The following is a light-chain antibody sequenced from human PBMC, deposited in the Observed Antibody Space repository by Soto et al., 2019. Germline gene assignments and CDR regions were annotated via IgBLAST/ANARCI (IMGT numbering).Light chain of an antibody. CDR1: SSNIGSNY. CDR3: AAWDDSLGGFYV. Sequence: QSVLTQPPSASGTPGQRVTISCSGRSSNIGSNYVYWYQQLPGTAPTNLLYRNNQRPSGVPDRFSGSKSGTSASLVISGLRSEDETEYYCAAWDDSLGGFYVFGTGTKLTVL. V-gene: IGLV1-47*01. J-gene: IGLJ1*01. CDR2: RNN.